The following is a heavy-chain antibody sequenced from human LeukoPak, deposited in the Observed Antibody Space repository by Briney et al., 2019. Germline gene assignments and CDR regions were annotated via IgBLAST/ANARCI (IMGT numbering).Heavy chain of an antibody. J-gene: IGHJ4*02. CDR2: VYYTGST. Sequence: SETLSLTCTVSGGSISSYYWSWVRQPPGKGLEWIGFVYYTGSTNYSPSLKSRVTISVDTSKNQFSLKLRSVTAADTAVYYCARDPTYWGQGILVTVSS. CDR3: ARDPTY. V-gene: IGHV4-59*01. CDR1: GGSISSYY.